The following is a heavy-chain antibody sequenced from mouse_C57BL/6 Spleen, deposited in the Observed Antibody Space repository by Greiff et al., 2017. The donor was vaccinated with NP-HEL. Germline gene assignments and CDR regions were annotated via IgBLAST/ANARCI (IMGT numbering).Heavy chain of an antibody. D-gene: IGHD2-5*01. V-gene: IGHV2-4*01. J-gene: IGHJ4*01. Sequence: QVQLKESGPGLVQPSQSLSITCTASGFSLTSYGVHWVRQPPGKGLEWLGVIWSGGSIAYNAAFISRLSTSTDNSKSQVFFKMNSLQADDTARYYCAKYSNGVDAMDYWGQGTSVTVSS. CDR2: IWSGGSI. CDR3: AKYSNGVDAMDY. CDR1: GFSLTSYG.